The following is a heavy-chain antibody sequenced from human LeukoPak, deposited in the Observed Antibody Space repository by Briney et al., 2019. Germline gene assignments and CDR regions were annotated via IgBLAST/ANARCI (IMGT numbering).Heavy chain of an antibody. D-gene: IGHD2-2*01. Sequence: ASVKVSCKASGYTFTGYYMHWVRQDPGQGLEWMGWINPNSGGTNYAQKFQGWVTMTRDTSISTAYMELSRLRSDDTAVYYCARGGSSSTSCYDYWGQGTLVTVSS. CDR2: INPNSGGT. V-gene: IGHV1-2*04. CDR1: GYTFTGYY. J-gene: IGHJ4*02. CDR3: ARGGSSSTSCYDY.